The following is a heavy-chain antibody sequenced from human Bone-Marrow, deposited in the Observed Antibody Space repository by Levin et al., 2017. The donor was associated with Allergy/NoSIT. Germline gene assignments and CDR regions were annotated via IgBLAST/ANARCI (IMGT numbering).Heavy chain of an antibody. J-gene: IGHJ3*02. V-gene: IGHV3-15*07. CDR2: IKSKTDGGTT. Sequence: PSQTLSLTCAASGFPFSNAWMNWVRQAPGKGLEWVGRIKSKTDGGTTDYAAPVKGRFTISRDDSKNTLYLQMNSLKTEDTAVYYCTTIFYEPDPHLMLFDIWGQGTMVTVSS. D-gene: IGHD5/OR15-5a*01. CDR3: TTIFYEPDPHLMLFDI. CDR1: GFPFSNAW.